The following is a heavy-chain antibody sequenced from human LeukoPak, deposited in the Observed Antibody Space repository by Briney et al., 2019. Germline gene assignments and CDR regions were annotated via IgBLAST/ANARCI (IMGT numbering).Heavy chain of an antibody. J-gene: IGHJ4*02. V-gene: IGHV4-39*01. CDR3: VRLYFDSDGYYPF. CDR2: IYYSGST. CDR1: GGSISSSSYY. Sequence: KPSEPLSLTCTVSGGSISSSSYYWGWIRQPPGKGLEWIGSIYYSGSTYYNPSLKSRVTISVDTSKNQFSLKLSSVTAADTAVYYCVRLYFDSDGYYPFWGQGTLVTVSS. D-gene: IGHD3-22*01.